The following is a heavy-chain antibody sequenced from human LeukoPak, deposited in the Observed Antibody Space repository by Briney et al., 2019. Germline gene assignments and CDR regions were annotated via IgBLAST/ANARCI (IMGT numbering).Heavy chain of an antibody. D-gene: IGHD3-22*01. V-gene: IGHV3-30-3*02. J-gene: IGHJ4*02. CDR3: AKSPYYYGPSDYYYYSDY. CDR2: ISYDGSNE. Sequence: GRSLRLSCAASGFTFSSYAMHWVRQAPGKGLEWVAVISYDGSNEYYADSVKGRFTISRDNSKNTLYLQMSSLRAEDTAVYYCAKSPYYYGPSDYYYYSDYWGQGTLVTVSS. CDR1: GFTFSSYA.